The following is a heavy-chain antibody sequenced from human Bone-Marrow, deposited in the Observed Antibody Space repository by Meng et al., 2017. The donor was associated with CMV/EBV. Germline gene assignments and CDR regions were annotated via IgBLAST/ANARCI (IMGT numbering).Heavy chain of an antibody. CDR3: AKVTRVRATAMVYYLDD. CDR1: GFTFSSYG. D-gene: IGHD5-18*01. Sequence: GESLKIPCAASGFTFSSYGMHWVRQAPGKGLEWVAFIRYDGSNKYYADSVKGRFTISRDNSKETLYLQMNSLRAEDTAAYYCAKVTRVRATAMVYYLDDWGQGTLVTVSS. V-gene: IGHV3-30*02. CDR2: IRYDGSNK. J-gene: IGHJ4*02.